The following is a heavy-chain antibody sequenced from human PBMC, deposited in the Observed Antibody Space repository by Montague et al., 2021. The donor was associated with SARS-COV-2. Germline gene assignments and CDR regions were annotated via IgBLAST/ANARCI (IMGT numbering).Heavy chain of an antibody. J-gene: IGHJ5*02. Sequence: SETLSLTCTVSGGSISRSYWSWIRQPPRKGLEWIGYIYYTWSTDYNPSPYRRVTISVSTSKNQLSLTLNSVAAADTAVYFCAGAGSVRRAVIWFDHWGQGTLVTVSS. V-gene: IGHV4-59*12. D-gene: IGHD3-10*01. CDR3: AGAGSVRRAVIWFDH. CDR2: IYYTWST. CDR1: GGSISRSY.